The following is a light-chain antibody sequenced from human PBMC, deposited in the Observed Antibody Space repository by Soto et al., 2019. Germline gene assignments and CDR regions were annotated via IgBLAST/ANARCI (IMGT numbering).Light chain of an antibody. CDR3: CSYVGATTYV. CDR2: EGI. V-gene: IGLV2-23*01. Sequence: QSALTQPASVSGSPGQSITISCTGTSSTVGGFNVVSWYQQHPGKAPKVIIYEGIKRPSGVSNRFSGSNSGSTASLTISGLQAEDEADYYCCSYVGATTYVFGTGPKLTVL. J-gene: IGLJ1*01. CDR1: SSTVGGFNV.